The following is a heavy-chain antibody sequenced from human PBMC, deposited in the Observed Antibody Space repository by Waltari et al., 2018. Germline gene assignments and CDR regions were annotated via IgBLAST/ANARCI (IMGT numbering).Heavy chain of an antibody. CDR2: IFSAGTT. V-gene: IGHV3-66*02. CDR1: GFIVSNSY. CDR3: ARDVNFPIDTSGFNWFDP. J-gene: IGHJ5*02. D-gene: IGHD6-19*01. Sequence: EMKLVESGGGLVQPGGSLRLSCAASGFIVSNSYMRWVRQTPAKGLEWVSVIFSAGTTYYADSVKCRFTISRDISKNTLYLQMNSLRTEDTALYYCARDVNFPIDTSGFNWFDPWGQGTLVTVSS.